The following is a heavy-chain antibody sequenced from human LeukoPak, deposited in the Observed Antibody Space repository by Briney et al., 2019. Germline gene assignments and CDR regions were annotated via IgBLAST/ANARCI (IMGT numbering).Heavy chain of an antibody. D-gene: IGHD2-21*01. J-gene: IGHJ3*02. Sequence: GGSLRLSCGVSGFTPSHFWMHWVRQAPGKGLEWVARIDGPGRGTVYADSVKGRFTFSRDNAKNTLSLQMNSLRHDDTAMYYCVRDLFPDAFDIWGQGTRVIVSS. CDR1: GFTPSHFW. CDR3: VRDLFPDAFDI. V-gene: IGHV3-74*01. CDR2: IDGPGRGT.